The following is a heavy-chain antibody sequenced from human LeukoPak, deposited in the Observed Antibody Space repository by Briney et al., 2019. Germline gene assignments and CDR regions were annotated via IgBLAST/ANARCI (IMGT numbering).Heavy chain of an antibody. Sequence: GGSLRLSCAASGFTFSSYNMNWVRQAPGKGLEWVSSITSGSSYIYYADSVKGRFTISRDNAKNSLYLQMNSLRAEDTAVYYCARDPYSGSYGNCYYYFMDVWGKGTTVTISS. D-gene: IGHD1-26*01. CDR3: ARDPYSGSYGNCYYYFMDV. CDR2: ITSGSSYI. CDR1: GFTFSSYN. V-gene: IGHV3-21*01. J-gene: IGHJ6*03.